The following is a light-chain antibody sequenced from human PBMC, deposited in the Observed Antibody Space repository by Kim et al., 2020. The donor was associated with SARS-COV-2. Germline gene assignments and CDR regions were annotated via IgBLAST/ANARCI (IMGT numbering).Light chain of an antibody. V-gene: IGKV3-20*01. J-gene: IGKJ1*01. CDR2: GAS. CDR1: HSIRSSY. Sequence: LSLSQGERATLSGRASHSIRSSYLAWYQQKPGQAPRLLIYGASRRATGIPDRFSGSGSGTGFTLTINRLEPEDFAVYYCQQSGEGFGQGTKVDIK. CDR3: QQSGEG.